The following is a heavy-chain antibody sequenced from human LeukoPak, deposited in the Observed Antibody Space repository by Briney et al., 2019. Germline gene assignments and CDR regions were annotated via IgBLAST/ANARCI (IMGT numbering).Heavy chain of an antibody. CDR3: ARAWYSWGYYFDY. CDR1: GFTFSSFA. CDR2: ISSSSSTI. J-gene: IGHJ4*02. V-gene: IGHV3-48*02. Sequence: PGGSLRLSCAASGFTFSSFAMNWVRQAPGEGLEWVSYISSSSSTIFCADSVKGRFTISRGNAKNSLYLQMHSLRDEDTAVYYCARAWYSWGYYFDYWGQGTLVTVSS. D-gene: IGHD1-26*01.